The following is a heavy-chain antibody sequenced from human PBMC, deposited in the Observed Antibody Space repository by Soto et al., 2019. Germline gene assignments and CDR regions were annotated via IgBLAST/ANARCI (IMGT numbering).Heavy chain of an antibody. Sequence: QVQLQQWGAGLLKPSATLSLTCAVYGGSFSDYYWSWIRQPPGKGLEWIGEINHSGSTNYNPSLKSRVTIAVDTSKTQFSLKLRSVTAADTAVYYCARAGIWISGVVTERGFDPWGQGTLVTVSS. V-gene: IGHV4-34*01. J-gene: IGHJ5*02. CDR1: GGSFSDYY. CDR3: ARAGIWISGVVTERGFDP. CDR2: INHSGST. D-gene: IGHD3-3*01.